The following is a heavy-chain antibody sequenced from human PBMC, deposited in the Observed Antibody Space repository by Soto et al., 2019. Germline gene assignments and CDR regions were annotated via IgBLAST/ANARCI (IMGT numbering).Heavy chain of an antibody. CDR2: ISAYNGNT. D-gene: IGHD3-3*01. V-gene: IGHV1-18*01. J-gene: IGHJ6*02. Sequence: SVKVCCKASGYTFTSYGISWVRQAPGQGLEWMGWISAYNGNTNYAQKLQGRVTMTTDTSTSTAYMELRSLRSDDTAVYYCARDRIRAGVTIFGVVIIDNYYYGMDVWG. CDR1: GYTFTSYG. CDR3: ARDRIRAGVTIFGVVIIDNYYYGMDV.